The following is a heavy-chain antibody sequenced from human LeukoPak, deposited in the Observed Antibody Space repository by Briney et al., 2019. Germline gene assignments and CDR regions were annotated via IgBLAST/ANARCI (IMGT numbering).Heavy chain of an antibody. CDR3: ARHMGGDSGDYYFDY. Sequence: SQTLSLTCAISGDSVSSNSAAWNWIRQSPSRGLEWLGRTYYRSKWNNDYAVSVKSRITINPDTSKNQFSLKLSSVTAADTAVYYCARHMGGDSGDYYFDYWGQGTLVTVSS. J-gene: IGHJ4*02. D-gene: IGHD3-16*01. V-gene: IGHV6-1*01. CDR1: GDSVSSNSAA. CDR2: TYYRSKWNN.